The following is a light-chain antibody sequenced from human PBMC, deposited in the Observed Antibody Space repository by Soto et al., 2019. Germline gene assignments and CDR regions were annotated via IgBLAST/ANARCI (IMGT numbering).Light chain of an antibody. CDR2: AVI. Sequence: QSALTQPPSASGSPGQSVTISCTGTSSDVGGYNPVSWYQQHPGKAPKLMIYAVIKRPSGVPDRFSASKSDNTASLIVSGLQAEDEAHYYCSSYAGSKNLVFGGGTKLTVL. CDR1: SSDVGGYNP. V-gene: IGLV2-8*01. CDR3: SSYAGSKNLV. J-gene: IGLJ2*01.